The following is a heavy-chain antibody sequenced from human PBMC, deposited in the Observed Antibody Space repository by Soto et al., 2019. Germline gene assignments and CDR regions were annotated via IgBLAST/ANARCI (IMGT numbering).Heavy chain of an antibody. D-gene: IGHD4-17*01. V-gene: IGHV6-1*01. Sequence: PSQTLSLPCAISGDSVSSNSAAWNWIRQSPSRGLEWLGRTYYRSKWYNDYAVSVKSRITINPDTSKNQSSLQLNSVTPEDTAVYYCARSLRPKNWFDTWGQGTLVTVSS. CDR1: GDSVSSNSAA. J-gene: IGHJ5*02. CDR2: TYYRSKWYN. CDR3: ARSLRPKNWFDT.